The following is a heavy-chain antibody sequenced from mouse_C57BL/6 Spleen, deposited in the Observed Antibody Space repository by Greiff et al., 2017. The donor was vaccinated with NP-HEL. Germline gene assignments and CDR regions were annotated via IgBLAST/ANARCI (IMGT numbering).Heavy chain of an antibody. J-gene: IGHJ1*03. D-gene: IGHD2-1*01. Sequence: QVQLQQPGAELVRPGTSVKLSCKASGYTFTSYWMHWVKQRPGQGLEWIGVIDPSDSYTNYNQKFKGKATLTVDTSSSTAYMHLSSLTSEDSAVYYCARGDGNYDVWGTGTTVTVSS. CDR2: IDPSDSYT. V-gene: IGHV1-59*01. CDR1: GYTFTSYW. CDR3: ARGDGNYDV.